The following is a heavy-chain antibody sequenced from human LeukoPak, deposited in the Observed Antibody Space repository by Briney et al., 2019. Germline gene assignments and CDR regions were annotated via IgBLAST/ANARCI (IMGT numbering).Heavy chain of an antibody. V-gene: IGHV3-33*01. J-gene: IGHJ4*02. D-gene: IGHD5-18*01. Sequence: QPGRSLRLSCAASGFTFSSYGMHWVRQAPGKGLEWVAVIWYDGSNKYYADSVKGRFTISRDNSENTLYLQMTSLRAEDTAVYYCARDRVDTAMVGVLDYWGQGTLVTVSS. CDR3: ARDRVDTAMVGVLDY. CDR1: GFTFSSYG. CDR2: IWYDGSNK.